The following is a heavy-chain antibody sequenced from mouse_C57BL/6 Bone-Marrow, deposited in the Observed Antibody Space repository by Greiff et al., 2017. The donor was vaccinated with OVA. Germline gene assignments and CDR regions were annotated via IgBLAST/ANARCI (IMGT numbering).Heavy chain of an antibody. D-gene: IGHD2-4*01. CDR2: IDPSDSYT. CDR3: AREDYDSYYAMDY. J-gene: IGHJ4*01. V-gene: IGHV1-69*01. CDR1: GYTFTSSW. Sequence: VQLQQSGAELVMPGASVKLSCKASGYTFTSSWMHWVKQRPGQGLEWIGEIDPSDSYTNYTHKFQGKSTLTVDKSSSTAYMQLSSLTSEDSAVEYCAREDYDSYYAMDYWGQGTSVTVSS.